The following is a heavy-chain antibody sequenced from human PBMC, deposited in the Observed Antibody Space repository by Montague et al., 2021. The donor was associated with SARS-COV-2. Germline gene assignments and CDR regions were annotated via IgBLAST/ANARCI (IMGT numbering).Heavy chain of an antibody. D-gene: IGHD6-19*01. CDR3: ASGSGWMGNAFDI. J-gene: IGHJ3*02. CDR1: GGSISSYY. Sequence: SETLSLTCTVSGGSISSYYWSWIRQPPWKGLEWIGYSYYSGSTNSNPSPTSRVTISVDTSKNQFSLKLSLVTAADTAVYYCASGSGWMGNAFDIWGQGTMVTVSS. CDR2: SYYSGST. V-gene: IGHV4-59*01.